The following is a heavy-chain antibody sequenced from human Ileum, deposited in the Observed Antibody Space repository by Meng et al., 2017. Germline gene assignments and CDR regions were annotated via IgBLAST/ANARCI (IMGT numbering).Heavy chain of an antibody. CDR1: GFTFFNYW. CDR2: MNSDGSTT. D-gene: IGHD5-18*01. V-gene: IGHV3-74*01. CDR3: AKNPGYSSGSYYFDY. Sequence: EVQLVESGGALVQPGGSLRLSCAASGFTFFNYWMHWVRQAPGEGLVWVSRMNSDGSTTNYADSVKGRFTISRDNAKNTLYLRMNSLRAEDTAVYFCAKNPGYSSGSYYFDYWGQGTLVTVSS. J-gene: IGHJ4*02.